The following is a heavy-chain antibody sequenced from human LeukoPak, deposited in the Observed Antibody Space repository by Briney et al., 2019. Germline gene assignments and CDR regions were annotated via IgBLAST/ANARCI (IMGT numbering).Heavy chain of an antibody. CDR3: AREVAVAGTDAFDI. D-gene: IGHD6-19*01. CDR2: IYYSGST. J-gene: IGHJ3*02. V-gene: IGHV4-59*01. Sequence: SETLSLTCTVSGGSISSYYWSWIRQPPGKGLEWIGYIYYSGSTNHNPSLKSRVTISVDTSKNQFSLKLSSVTAADTAVYYCAREVAVAGTDAFDIWGQGTMVTVSS. CDR1: GGSISSYY.